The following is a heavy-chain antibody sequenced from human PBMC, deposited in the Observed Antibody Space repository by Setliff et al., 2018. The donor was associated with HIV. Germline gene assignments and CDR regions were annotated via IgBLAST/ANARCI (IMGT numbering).Heavy chain of an antibody. CDR3: ASHSDWFLDLY. J-gene: IGHJ4*02. CDR2: IRSKAYRETT. D-gene: IGHD3-9*01. CDR1: GFTLSDYQ. Sequence: GGSLRLSCEASGFTLSDYQMNWVRQAPGKGLEWVGFIRSKAYRETTEYAASVKGRFTISRDDSKSIAYLQMNSLKTEDTAVYYCASHSDWFLDLYWGQGTLVTVSS. V-gene: IGHV3-49*04.